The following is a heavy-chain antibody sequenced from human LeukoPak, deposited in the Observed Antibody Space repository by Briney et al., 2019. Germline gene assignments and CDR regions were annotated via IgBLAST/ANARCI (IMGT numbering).Heavy chain of an antibody. D-gene: IGHD4/OR15-4a*01. J-gene: IGHJ5*02. CDR1: GGSITHYY. Sequence: SETLSLTCTASGGSITHYYWSWIRQPPGKGLEWIGYIYYSATTNYNPSLKSRVTISIDASKNQFSLNLTSLTAADTAVYYCARGVPFDPWGQGTQVTVSS. CDR3: ARGVPFDP. CDR2: IYYSATT. V-gene: IGHV4-59*01.